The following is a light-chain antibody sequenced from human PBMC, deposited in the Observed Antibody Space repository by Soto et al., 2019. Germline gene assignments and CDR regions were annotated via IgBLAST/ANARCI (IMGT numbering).Light chain of an antibody. CDR2: GAS. CDR3: QQYGSSFT. CDR1: QSIPSNY. J-gene: IGKJ3*01. Sequence: EIVVTQSPGTLSLSPGERATLSCRASQSIPSNYLAWYQHKPGQAPRLLIYGASSRATGIPATFSGSGSGTDFTLTISRLEPDNSAVYYCQQYGSSFTFGPGTKVEIK. V-gene: IGKV3-20*01.